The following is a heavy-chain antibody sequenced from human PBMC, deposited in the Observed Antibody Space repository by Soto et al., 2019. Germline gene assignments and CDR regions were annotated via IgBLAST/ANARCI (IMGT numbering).Heavy chain of an antibody. CDR1: GFSLITSGVA. V-gene: IGHV2-5*02. CDR2: IYWDDDK. CDR3: AHSPLGGNDDWFDP. Sequence: QITLKESGPTLVKPTQTLTLTCTFSGFSLITSGVAVGWLRPPPGKALEWLALIYWDDDKRYSPSLKSRLTITKDTSKDLVALTMTNMDPVDTATYYCAHSPLGGNDDWFDPWGQGTLVTVSS. J-gene: IGHJ5*02. D-gene: IGHD1-1*01.